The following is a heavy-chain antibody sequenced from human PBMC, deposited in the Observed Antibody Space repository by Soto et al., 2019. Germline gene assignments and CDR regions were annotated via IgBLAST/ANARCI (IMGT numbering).Heavy chain of an antibody. J-gene: IGHJ6*03. Sequence: GGSLRLSCAASGFTFSSYAMSWVRQAPGKGLEWVSAISGSGGSTYYADSVKGRFTISRDNSKNTLYLQMSSLRAEDTAVYYCAKGTGGPSNGSGSYYRSYYYYMDVWGKGTTVTVSS. CDR2: ISGSGGST. D-gene: IGHD3-10*01. V-gene: IGHV3-23*01. CDR3: AKGTGGPSNGSGSYYRSYYYYMDV. CDR1: GFTFSSYA.